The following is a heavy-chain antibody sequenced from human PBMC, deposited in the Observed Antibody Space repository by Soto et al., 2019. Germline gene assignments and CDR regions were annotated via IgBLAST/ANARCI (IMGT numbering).Heavy chain of an antibody. J-gene: IGHJ6*02. CDR2: INHRGSS. CDR1: GGSLSGYY. V-gene: IGHV4-34*01. Sequence: SETLSLTCAVNGGSLSGYYWSWIRQSPGKGLEWIGEINHRGSSDYNPSLKSRVTISIDASKNHVTLELTSVTAADAAVYYCARSDNRNSLYGVDVWGQGTAVTVSS. D-gene: IGHD1-7*01. CDR3: ARSDNRNSLYGVDV.